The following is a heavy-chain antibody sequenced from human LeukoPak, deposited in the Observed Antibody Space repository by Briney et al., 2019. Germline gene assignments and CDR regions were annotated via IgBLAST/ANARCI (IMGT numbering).Heavy chain of an antibody. J-gene: IGHJ4*02. CDR1: GFTFSSYW. CDR3: ARVRGHQLLWGNWSYLDY. Sequence: GGSLRLSCAASGFTFSSYWMSWVRQAPGKGLEWVANIKQDGSEKYYVDSVKGRFTISRDNAKNSLYLQMNSLRAEDTAVYYCARVRGHQLLWGNWSYLDYWGQGTLVTVSS. V-gene: IGHV3-7*01. CDR2: IKQDGSEK. D-gene: IGHD2-2*01.